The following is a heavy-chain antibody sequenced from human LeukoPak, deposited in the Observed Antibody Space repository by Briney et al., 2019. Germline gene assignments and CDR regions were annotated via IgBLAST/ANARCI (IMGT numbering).Heavy chain of an antibody. Sequence: PGGSLRLSCAASGFTFDDYGMSWVRQAPGKGLEWVSGINRNGARTGYADSVTGRFTISRDNAKNSLYLQMNSLRAEDTAVYYCAKVLGISFAPWDYWGQGTLVTVSS. D-gene: IGHD7-27*01. CDR2: INRNGART. V-gene: IGHV3-20*04. J-gene: IGHJ4*02. CDR1: GFTFDDYG. CDR3: AKVLGISFAPWDY.